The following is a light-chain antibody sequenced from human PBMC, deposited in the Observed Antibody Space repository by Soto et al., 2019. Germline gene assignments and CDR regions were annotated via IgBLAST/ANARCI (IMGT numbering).Light chain of an antibody. Sequence: EIVLTQSPGTLSLSPGERATLSCRPSQSVSSSYLAWYQQKPGQAPRLLIYDASSRATGIPDRFSGSGSGTAFTLTISRLEPEDFAVYYCQQYGSALYTFGQGTKLEIK. CDR2: DAS. J-gene: IGKJ2*01. CDR1: QSVSSSY. V-gene: IGKV3-20*01. CDR3: QQYGSALYT.